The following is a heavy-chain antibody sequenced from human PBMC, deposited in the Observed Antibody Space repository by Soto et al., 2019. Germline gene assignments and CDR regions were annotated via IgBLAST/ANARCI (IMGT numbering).Heavy chain of an antibody. J-gene: IGHJ4*02. D-gene: IGHD3-22*01. CDR1: GGSFSGYY. CDR3: ARVSTMIDVDY. Sequence: SETLSLTCAVYGGSFSGYYWSWIRQPPGKGLEWIGEINHSGSTNYNPSLKSRVTISVDTSKNQFSLKLSSVTAADTAVYYCARVSTMIDVDYWDQGTLVTVSS. CDR2: INHSGST. V-gene: IGHV4-34*01.